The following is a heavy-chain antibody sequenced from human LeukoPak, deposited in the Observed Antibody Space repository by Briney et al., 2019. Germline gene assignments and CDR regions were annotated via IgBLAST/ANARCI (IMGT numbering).Heavy chain of an antibody. CDR2: ISAYNGNT. CDR1: GYTFTSYG. V-gene: IGHV1-18*01. D-gene: IGHD3-9*01. CDR3: ARAGRYYDILTGSYTYYGMDV. Sequence: GASVKVSCKASGYTFTSYGISWVRQAPGQGLEWMGWISAYNGNTNYAQKLQGRVTMTTDTSTSTAYMELRSLRSDDTAVYYCARAGRYYDILTGSYTYYGMDVWGQGTTVTVSS. J-gene: IGHJ6*02.